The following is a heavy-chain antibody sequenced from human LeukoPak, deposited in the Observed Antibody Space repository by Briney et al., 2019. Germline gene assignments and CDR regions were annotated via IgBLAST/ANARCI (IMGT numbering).Heavy chain of an antibody. CDR2: IYYSGST. V-gene: IGHV4-59*08. J-gene: IGHJ3*02. CDR3: ARRRYSSSWYAFDI. CDR1: GGSISSYY. Sequence: SETLSLTCTVSGGSISSYYWSWIRQPPGKGLEWIGYIYYSGSTNYNPSLKSRVTISVDTSKNQFSLKLSSVTAADTAVYYCARRRYSSSWYAFDIWGQGTMVTVPS. D-gene: IGHD6-13*01.